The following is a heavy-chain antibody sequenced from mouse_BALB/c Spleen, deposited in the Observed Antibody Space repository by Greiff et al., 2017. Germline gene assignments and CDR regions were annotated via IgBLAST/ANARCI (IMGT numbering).Heavy chain of an antibody. D-gene: IGHD2-4*01. V-gene: IGHV1S56*01. J-gene: IGHJ3*01. CDR2: IYPGNVNT. CDR3: ARLGDYEEFAY. Sequence: QVQLQQSGAELVRPGASVRISCKASGYTFTSYYIHWVKQRPGQGLEWIGWIYPGNVNTKYNEKFKGKATLTADKSSSTAYMQLSSLTSEDSAVYFCARLGDYEEFAYWGQGTLVTVSA. CDR1: GYTFTSYY.